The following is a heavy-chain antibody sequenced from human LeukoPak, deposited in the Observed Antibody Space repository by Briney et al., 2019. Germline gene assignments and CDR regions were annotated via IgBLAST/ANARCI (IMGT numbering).Heavy chain of an antibody. CDR3: ARDLFSSSWYWFDP. CDR1: GFTVSSNY. D-gene: IGHD6-13*01. Sequence: SGGSLRLSCAASGFTVSSNYMSWVRQAPGKGLEWVSVIYSGGSTYYADSVKGRFTISRDNSKNTLYLQMNSLRAEDTAVYYCARDLFSSSWYWFDPWGQGTLVTVSS. J-gene: IGHJ5*02. V-gene: IGHV3-53*01. CDR2: IYSGGST.